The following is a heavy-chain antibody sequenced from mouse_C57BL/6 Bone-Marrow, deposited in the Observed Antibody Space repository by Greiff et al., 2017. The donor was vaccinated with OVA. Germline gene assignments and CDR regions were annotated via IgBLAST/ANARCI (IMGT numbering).Heavy chain of an antibody. D-gene: IGHD2-4*01. CDR1: GYTFTSYW. V-gene: IGHV1-64*01. Sequence: VKLVESGAELVKPGASVKLSCKASGYTFTSYWMHWVKQRPGQGLEWIGMIHPNSGSTNYNEKFKSKATLTVDKSSSTAYMQLSSLTSEDSAVYYCARPYDYDRDYYAMDYWGQGTSVTVSS. CDR3: ARPYDYDRDYYAMDY. CDR2: IHPNSGST. J-gene: IGHJ4*01.